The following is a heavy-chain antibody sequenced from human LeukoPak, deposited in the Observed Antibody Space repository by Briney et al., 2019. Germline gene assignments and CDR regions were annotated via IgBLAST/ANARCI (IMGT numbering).Heavy chain of an antibody. D-gene: IGHD3-22*01. J-gene: IGHJ4*02. Sequence: GGSLRLSCAASGFTFSSYWMHWVRQAPGKGLVWVSRINGDGSSTTYADSVKGRFTISRDNAKNTLYLQMNGLRAEDTAVYYCARDLVVTSAYWGQGTLVTVSS. V-gene: IGHV3-74*01. CDR2: INGDGSST. CDR1: GFTFSSYW. CDR3: ARDLVVTSAY.